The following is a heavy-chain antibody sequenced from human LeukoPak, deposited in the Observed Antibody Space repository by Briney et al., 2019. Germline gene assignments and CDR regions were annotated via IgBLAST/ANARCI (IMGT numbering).Heavy chain of an antibody. V-gene: IGHV1-69*13. CDR1: GGTFSSYA. D-gene: IGHD3-22*01. CDR3: ARATYDSSGYCYFDY. Sequence: SVKVSCKASGGTFSSYAISWVRQAPGQGLEWMGGIIPIFGTANYAQKLQGRVTITADESTSTAYMELSSLRSEDTAVYYCARATYDSSGYCYFDYWGQGTLVTVSS. J-gene: IGHJ4*02. CDR2: IIPIFGTA.